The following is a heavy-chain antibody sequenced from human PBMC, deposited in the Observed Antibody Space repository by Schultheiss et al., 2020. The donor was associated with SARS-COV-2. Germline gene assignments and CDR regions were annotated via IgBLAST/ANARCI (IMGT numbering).Heavy chain of an antibody. CDR2: INPRSGGT. J-gene: IGHJ3*02. D-gene: IGHD2-21*01. CDR3: ARKYPLWHAFDI. CDR1: GYAFIGYY. V-gene: IGHV1-2*02. Sequence: ASVKVSCKASGYAFIGYYMHWVRQAPGQGLEWMGWINPRSGGTNYAQKFQERVTITRDMSTSTAYMELSSLRSDDTAVYYCARKYPLWHAFDIWGQGTMVTVSS.